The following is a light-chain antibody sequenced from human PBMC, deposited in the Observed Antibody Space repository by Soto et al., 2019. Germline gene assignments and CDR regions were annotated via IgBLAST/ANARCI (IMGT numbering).Light chain of an antibody. CDR1: QGISNY. V-gene: IGKV1-27*01. Sequence: IHCTQSPSSLSASVGARATSTCRASQGISNYLAWYQQKPGKVPKFLIYDASTLQSGVPSRFSGSGSGTDFTLTISSLQPEDVATYYCQKYDSARWTFGQGTKVDIK. CDR3: QKYDSARWT. CDR2: DAS. J-gene: IGKJ1*01.